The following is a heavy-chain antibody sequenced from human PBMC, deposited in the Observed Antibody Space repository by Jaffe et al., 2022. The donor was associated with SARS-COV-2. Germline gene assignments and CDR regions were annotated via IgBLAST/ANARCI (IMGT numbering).Heavy chain of an antibody. J-gene: IGHJ5*02. V-gene: IGHV3-7*03. CDR1: GFTFSRYW. D-gene: IGHD3-22*01. CDR3: ARLTGSYFYDSPNWFDP. CDR2: IKEDGSEK. Sequence: EVQLVESGGGLVQPGGSLRLSCAASGFTFSRYWMSWVRQAPGKGLEWVAVIKEDGSEKYYVDSVKGRLTISRDNAKNSLYLQMNSLSAEDTAVYYCARLTGSYFYDSPNWFDPWGQGTLVTVSS.